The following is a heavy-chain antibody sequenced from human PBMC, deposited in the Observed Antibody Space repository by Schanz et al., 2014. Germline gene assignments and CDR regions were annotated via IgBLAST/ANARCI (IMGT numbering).Heavy chain of an antibody. Sequence: EVQLVESGGGLVQPGGSLRLSCAASGFTLSNSDMHWVRQATGAGLEWVSAIGTAGDTFYLDSVKGRFTISRENAKNSLYLQMNSLRAGDTAVYYCARPRFDYGEVDYWGQGTLVTVSS. V-gene: IGHV3-13*04. CDR2: IGTAGDT. D-gene: IGHD4-17*01. J-gene: IGHJ4*02. CDR3: ARPRFDYGEVDY. CDR1: GFTLSNSD.